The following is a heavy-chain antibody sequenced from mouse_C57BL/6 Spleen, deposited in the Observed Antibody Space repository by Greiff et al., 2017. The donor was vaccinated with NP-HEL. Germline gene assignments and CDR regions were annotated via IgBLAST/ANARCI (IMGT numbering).Heavy chain of an antibody. CDR1: GYTFTDYY. D-gene: IGHD1-1*01. J-gene: IGHJ2*01. CDR3: ASPYYGSRGFDY. Sequence: EVQLQQSGPELVKPGASVKISCKASGYTFTDYYMNWVKQSHGKSLEWIGDINPNNGGTSYNQKFKGKATLTVDKSSSTAYMELRSLTSEDSAVYYCASPYYGSRGFDYWGQGTTLTVSS. CDR2: INPNNGGT. V-gene: IGHV1-26*01.